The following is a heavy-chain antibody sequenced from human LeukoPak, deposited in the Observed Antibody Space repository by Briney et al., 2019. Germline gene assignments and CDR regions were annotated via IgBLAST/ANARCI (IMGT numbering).Heavy chain of an antibody. Sequence: AVMVSCKASGFTFTSSAVQWVRQARGQRLGWMGWIVVGSGNTNYAQKFQERVTITRDMSTSTAYMELSSLRSEDTAVYYCAARGGVPAAAGNWYFDLWGRGTLVTVSS. J-gene: IGHJ2*01. V-gene: IGHV1-58*01. CDR2: IVVGSGNT. CDR1: GFTFTSSA. CDR3: AARGGVPAAAGNWYFDL. D-gene: IGHD2-2*01.